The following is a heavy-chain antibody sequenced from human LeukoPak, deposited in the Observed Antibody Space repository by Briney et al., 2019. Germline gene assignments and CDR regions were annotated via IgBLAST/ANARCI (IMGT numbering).Heavy chain of an antibody. CDR3: AKGSDYGLSYFDY. V-gene: IGHV3-23*01. J-gene: IGHJ4*02. CDR2: ITGSGSNT. D-gene: IGHD4-17*01. Sequence: QSGGSLRLSCAASGFSFSSFAMSWVRQAPGKGLEWVSAITGSGSNTYYADSVKGRFTISRDNSKNTLYLQMNSLRAEDTAVYYCAKGSDYGLSYFDYWGQGTLVTVSS. CDR1: GFSFSSFA.